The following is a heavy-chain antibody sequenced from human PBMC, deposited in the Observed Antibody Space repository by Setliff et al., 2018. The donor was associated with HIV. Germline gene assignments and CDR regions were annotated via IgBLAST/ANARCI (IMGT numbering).Heavy chain of an antibody. J-gene: IGHJ5*02. CDR3: ATQFKTTKAFDP. D-gene: IGHD4-17*01. Sequence: GASVKVSCKASGFTFTDFYFHWVQQAPGQGLEWMGGIIPIFGTPDYAQKFQGRITITADESTSTAYMELRSLRSEDTAVYYCATQFKTTKAFDPWGQGTLVTVSS. CDR1: GFTFTDFY. CDR2: IIPIFGTP. V-gene: IGHV1-69*13.